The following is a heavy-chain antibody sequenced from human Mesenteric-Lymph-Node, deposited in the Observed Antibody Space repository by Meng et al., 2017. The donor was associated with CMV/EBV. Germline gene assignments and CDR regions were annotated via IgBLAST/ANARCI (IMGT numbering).Heavy chain of an antibody. Sequence: SLKISCAASGFTFDDYAMHWVRQVPGKGLEWVSGISWNSGKIDYTDSVKGRLTISRDNARNSLYLQMNSLRAEDTAFYYCVKSGAAYDFWSGPDYWGQGTLVTVSS. J-gene: IGHJ4*02. CDR3: VKSGAAYDFWSGPDY. D-gene: IGHD3-3*01. V-gene: IGHV3-9*01. CDR2: ISWNSGKI. CDR1: GFTFDDYA.